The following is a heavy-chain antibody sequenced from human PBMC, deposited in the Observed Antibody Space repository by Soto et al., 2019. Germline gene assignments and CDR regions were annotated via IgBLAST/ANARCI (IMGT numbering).Heavy chain of an antibody. D-gene: IGHD1-26*01. V-gene: IGHV4-30-4*01. CDR1: GGSISSGDYY. Sequence: SETLSLTCTVSGGSISSGDYYWSWIRQPPVKGLEWIGYIYYSGSTYYNPSLKSRVTISVDTSRNEFSLKLSSVTAADTAVYYCARDFEGSGTYYTSDFDYWGQGXLVTVYS. CDR3: ARDFEGSGTYYTSDFDY. J-gene: IGHJ4*02. CDR2: IYYSGST.